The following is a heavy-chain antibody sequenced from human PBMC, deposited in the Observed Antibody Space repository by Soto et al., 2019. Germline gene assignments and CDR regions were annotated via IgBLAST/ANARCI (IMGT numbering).Heavy chain of an antibody. CDR2: ISAHNGNT. D-gene: IGHD2-8*02. Sequence: QAHLVQSGPEVKKPGASVKVSCKGSGYIFTSYGIAWVRQAPGQGLEWRRWISAHNGNTEYAQKFQGRVSVTSDTSTSTAYLELRSLRSGATALYYCARGRYWDYWGQGALVTVCS. J-gene: IGHJ4*02. CDR3: ARGRYWDY. CDR1: GYIFTSYG. V-gene: IGHV1-18*01.